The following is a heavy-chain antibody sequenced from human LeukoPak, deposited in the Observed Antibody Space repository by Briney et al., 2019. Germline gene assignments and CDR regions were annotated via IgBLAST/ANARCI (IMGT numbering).Heavy chain of an antibody. CDR1: GFTFSRYS. Sequence: GGSLRLSCAASGFTFSRYSMNWVRQAPGKGLEWVSSISSSSSYIYYADSVKGRFTISRDNAKNSLYLQMNSLRAEDTAVYYCAGFPAEYCSSTSCYYFDYWGQGTLVTVSS. D-gene: IGHD2-2*01. J-gene: IGHJ4*02. V-gene: IGHV3-21*01. CDR3: AGFPAEYCSSTSCYYFDY. CDR2: ISSSSSYI.